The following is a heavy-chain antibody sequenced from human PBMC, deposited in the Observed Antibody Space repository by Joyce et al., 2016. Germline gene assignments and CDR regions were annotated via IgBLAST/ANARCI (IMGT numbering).Heavy chain of an antibody. D-gene: IGHD2-15*01. V-gene: IGHV5-51*01. CDR2: GYPCGTET. CDR1: GFSFSYYW. Sequence: VLLVQSGAEVKKPGESLKLSCQGFGFSFSYYWIGWVRQMPVKGLEWLGIGYPCGTETKYNQSFQDNVTISVDKSISAVYLEWRSLKASDAAIYFCAKRSHQGPAGGYFHSGGQGTLVTVSS. CDR3: AKRSHQGPAGGYFHS. J-gene: IGHJ4*02.